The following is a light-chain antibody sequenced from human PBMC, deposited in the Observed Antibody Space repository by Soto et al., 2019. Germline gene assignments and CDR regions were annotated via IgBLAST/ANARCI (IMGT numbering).Light chain of an antibody. CDR1: QSVSSN. Sequence: EIVMTQSPATLSVSPGERATLSCRASQSVSSNLAWYQQKPGQAPRILIYGASTRATGIPARFSGSGSGTEFTLTISSLQSEDFAVYYCQQYNNWLRTFGGGTKVEVK. V-gene: IGKV3-15*01. CDR3: QQYNNWLRT. J-gene: IGKJ4*01. CDR2: GAS.